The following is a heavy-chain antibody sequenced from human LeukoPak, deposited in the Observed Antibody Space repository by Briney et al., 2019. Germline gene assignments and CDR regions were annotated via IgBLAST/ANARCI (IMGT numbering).Heavy chain of an antibody. CDR3: ARDGEVAGYYYYYMDV. CDR2: INWNGGST. V-gene: IGHV3-20*04. J-gene: IGHJ6*03. CDR1: GFTFDDYA. Sequence: GGSLRLSCAASGFTFDDYAMHWVRQAPGKGLEWVSGINWNGGSTGYADSVKGRFTISRDNAKNSLYLQMNSLRAEDTALYYCARDGEVAGYYYYYMDVWGKGTAVTVSS. D-gene: IGHD2-21*01.